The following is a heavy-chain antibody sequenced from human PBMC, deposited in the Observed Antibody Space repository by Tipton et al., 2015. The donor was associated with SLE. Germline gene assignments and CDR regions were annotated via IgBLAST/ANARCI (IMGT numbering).Heavy chain of an antibody. V-gene: IGHV3-74*01. CDR1: GFTFSGSA. J-gene: IGHJ6*02. D-gene: IGHD1-1*01. CDR3: GTTTTDYGMDV. CDR2: INSDGSST. Sequence: SLRLSCAASGFTFSGSAMHWVRQASGKGLVWVSRINSDGSSTSYADSVKGRFTISRDNAKRTLYLEMNSLRFEDTAVYYCGTTTTDYGMDVWGQGTTVTVSS.